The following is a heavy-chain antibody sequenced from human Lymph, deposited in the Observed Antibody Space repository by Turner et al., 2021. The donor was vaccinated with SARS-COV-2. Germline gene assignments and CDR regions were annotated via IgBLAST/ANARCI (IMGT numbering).Heavy chain of an antibody. CDR3: ARDVERYNDFWSGYSGGYGLDV. D-gene: IGHD3-3*01. CDR1: VYTFTGYY. J-gene: IGHJ6*02. CDR2: INPNSGGT. Sequence: QVLLVQSWAEVKKPGPSVKVSCNATVYTFTGYYMHWVRQFPGQGVEWMGWINPNSGGTNDAQKFQGRVTMTRDTSISTAYMELSRLRSDDTAVYYCARDVERYNDFWSGYSGGYGLDVWGQGTTVTVSS. V-gene: IGHV1-2*02.